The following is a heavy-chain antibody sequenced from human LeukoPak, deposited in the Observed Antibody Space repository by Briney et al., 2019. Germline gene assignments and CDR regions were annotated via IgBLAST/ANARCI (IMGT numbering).Heavy chain of an antibody. CDR3: ARRGDSPMIGDH. CDR1: GFTFSSYG. Sequence: GGSLRLSCAASGFTFSSYGMNWVRQAPGKGLEWLSYLSNTGNIHYAQSVKGRFTISRYNAQSSLYLQMDGLRAEDTAVYYCARRGDSPMIGDHWGQGILVTVAS. D-gene: IGHD3-10*02. V-gene: IGHV3-48*01. J-gene: IGHJ4*02. CDR2: LSNTGNI.